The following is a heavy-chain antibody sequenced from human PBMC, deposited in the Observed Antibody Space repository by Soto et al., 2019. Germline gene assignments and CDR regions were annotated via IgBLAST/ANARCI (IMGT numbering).Heavy chain of an antibody. V-gene: IGHV4-59*01. J-gene: IGHJ4*02. CDR2: VYNSGST. CDR1: GGSIGSNY. D-gene: IGHD6-13*01. CDR3: ARYRREAVAGYTLDN. Sequence: TLSLTCTVSGGSIGSNYWTWIRQPPGKGLEWIGYVYNSGSTNYNPSLKSRVTISEDTSKSQFSLKVDSMTAADTAVYYCARYRREAVAGYTLDNWGQGILVTVSS.